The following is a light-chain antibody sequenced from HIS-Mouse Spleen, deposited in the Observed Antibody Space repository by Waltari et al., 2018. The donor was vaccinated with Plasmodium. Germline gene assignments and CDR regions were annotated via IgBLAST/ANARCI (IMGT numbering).Light chain of an antibody. Sequence: SYELTQPPSGSVSPGQTARITCSGDALPKKYAYWYQQKSGQAPVLVIYEESKRPSGIPERFSGSSSGTMATLTISGAQVEDEADYYCYSTDSSGNHRVFGGGTKLTVL. CDR2: EES. V-gene: IGLV3-10*01. CDR3: YSTDSSGNHRV. J-gene: IGLJ3*02. CDR1: ALPKKY.